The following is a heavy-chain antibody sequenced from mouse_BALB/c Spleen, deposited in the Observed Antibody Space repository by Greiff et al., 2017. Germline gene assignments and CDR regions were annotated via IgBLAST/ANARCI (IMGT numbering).Heavy chain of an antibody. CDR2: IYPGNSDT. Sequence: VQLQQSGTVLARPGASVKMSCKASGYTFTSYWMHWVKQRPGQGLEWIGAIYPGNSDTSYNQKFKGKAKLTAVTSTSTAYMELSSLTNEDSAVYYCTRNWGDYDDYAMDYWGQGTSVTVSS. CDR3: TRNWGDYDDYAMDY. J-gene: IGHJ4*01. CDR1: GYTFTSYW. D-gene: IGHD2-4*01. V-gene: IGHV1-5*01.